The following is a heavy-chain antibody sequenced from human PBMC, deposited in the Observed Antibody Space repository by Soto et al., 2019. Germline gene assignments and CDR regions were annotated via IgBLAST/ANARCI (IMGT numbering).Heavy chain of an antibody. D-gene: IGHD3-16*01. J-gene: IGHJ4*02. CDR2: IKSDGTYT. V-gene: IGHV3-74*01. CDR1: GFTFSTYW. Sequence: GGSLRLSCTASGFTFSTYWMHWVRQAAGKGLEWVSRIKSDGTYTNYADSVKGRFTISRDNAKNTLSLQMHSLRAEDTAVYFCVGEDFDYWGQGTQVTVSS. CDR3: VGEDFDY.